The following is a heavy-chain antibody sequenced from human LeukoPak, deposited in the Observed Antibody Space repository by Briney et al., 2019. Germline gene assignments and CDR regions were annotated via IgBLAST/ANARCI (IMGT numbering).Heavy chain of an antibody. Sequence: ASVKVSCKVSGYTLTELSMHWVRQAPGKGLERMGGFDPEDGETIYAHKFQGRVTMTEDTSTDTAYMELSSLRSEDTAVYYCATSPGYGSGSHWGQGTLVTVSS. D-gene: IGHD3-10*01. CDR1: GYTLTELS. V-gene: IGHV1-24*01. J-gene: IGHJ4*02. CDR3: ATSPGYGSGSH. CDR2: FDPEDGET.